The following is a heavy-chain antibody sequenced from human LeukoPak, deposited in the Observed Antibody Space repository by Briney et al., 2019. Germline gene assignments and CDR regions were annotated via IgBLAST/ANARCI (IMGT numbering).Heavy chain of an antibody. CDR2: INPDGSGT. CDR1: GFTFSSHW. D-gene: IGHD4-11*01. V-gene: IGHV3-74*01. CDR3: ERDQDYKFDY. J-gene: IGHJ4*02. Sequence: GGSLRLSCAASGFTFSSHWMYWVRQAPGKGLVYVSRINPDGSGTGYADSVKGRFTISRDNAKNTLYLQMNSLRAEGTALYYCERDQDYKFDYWGQGPLVTVPS.